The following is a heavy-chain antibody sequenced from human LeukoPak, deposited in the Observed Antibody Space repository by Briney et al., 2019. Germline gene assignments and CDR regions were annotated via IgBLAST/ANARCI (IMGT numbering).Heavy chain of an antibody. Sequence: ETLSLTCTVSGGSISSDYWSWVRQAPGKGLEWVANIKQDGSEKYYVDSVKGRFTISRDNAKNSLYLQMNSLRAEDMAVHYCARDPTLAVAGTEDAFDIWGQGTMVTVSS. V-gene: IGHV3-7*01. D-gene: IGHD6-19*01. CDR3: ARDPTLAVAGTEDAFDI. CDR1: GGSISSDY. J-gene: IGHJ3*02. CDR2: IKQDGSEK.